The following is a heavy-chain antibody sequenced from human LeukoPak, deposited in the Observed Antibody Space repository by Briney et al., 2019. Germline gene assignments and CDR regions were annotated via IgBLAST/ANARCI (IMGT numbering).Heavy chain of an antibody. V-gene: IGHV3-7*01. CDR3: ARDYKYAFDN. Sequence: GGSLRPSCAASGFPFDRYWMSWVRLAPGKGLEWVANIKHDGSEKKFVDSVKGRFTISGDKAKNSLYLQMHSLRVEDTAVYYCARDYKYAFDNWGQGTLVTVSS. CDR1: GFPFDRYW. J-gene: IGHJ4*02. D-gene: IGHD5-24*01. CDR2: IKHDGSEK.